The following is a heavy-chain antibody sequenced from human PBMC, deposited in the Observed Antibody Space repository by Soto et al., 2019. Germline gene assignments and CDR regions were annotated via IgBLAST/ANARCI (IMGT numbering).Heavy chain of an antibody. CDR2: ISGSGGST. V-gene: IGHV3-23*01. D-gene: IGHD3-9*01. J-gene: IGHJ4*02. CDR1: GFTFSSYA. Sequence: GGSLRLSCAASGFTFSSYAMSWVRQAPGKGLEWVSAISGSGGSTYYADSVKGRFTISRDNSKNTLYLQMNSLRAEDTAVYYCANNYDILTGPDYWGQGTLVTVSS. CDR3: ANNYDILTGPDY.